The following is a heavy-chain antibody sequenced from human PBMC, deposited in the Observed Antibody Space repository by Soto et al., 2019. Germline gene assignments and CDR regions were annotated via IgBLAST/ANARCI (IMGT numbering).Heavy chain of an antibody. J-gene: IGHJ4*02. CDR2: IIPILGIA. CDR1: GGTFSSYT. CDR3: ASHYDSSVD. D-gene: IGHD3-22*01. Sequence: QVQLVQSGAEVKKPGSSVKVSCKASGGTFSSYTISWVRQAPGQGLEWMGRIIPILGIANYAQKVQGRVTMTAHKPTSQAYVDLSSLNSEDTAVYYCASHYDSSVDWGQGTLVTVSS. V-gene: IGHV1-69*02.